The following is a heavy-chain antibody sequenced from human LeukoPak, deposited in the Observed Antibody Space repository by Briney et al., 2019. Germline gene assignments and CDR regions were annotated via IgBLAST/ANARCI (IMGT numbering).Heavy chain of an antibody. Sequence: SETLSLTCTVSGGSISSSSYYWGWIRQPPGKGLEWIGSIYYSGSTYYNPSLKSRVTISVDTSKNQFSLKLSSVTAADTAVYYCARDVRIGYSGYDYFDYWGQGTLVTVSS. V-gene: IGHV4-39*07. J-gene: IGHJ4*02. CDR1: GGSISSSSYY. CDR2: IYYSGST. D-gene: IGHD5-12*01. CDR3: ARDVRIGYSGYDYFDY.